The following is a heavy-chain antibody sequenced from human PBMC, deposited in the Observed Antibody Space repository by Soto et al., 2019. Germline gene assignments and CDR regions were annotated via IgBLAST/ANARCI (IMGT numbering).Heavy chain of an antibody. V-gene: IGHV3-7*01. J-gene: IGHJ3*01. CDR2: IKQDGSEK. CDR3: ARDRVGARAFDV. D-gene: IGHD1-26*01. Sequence: GSLRLSCAASGFTFSSYWMSWVRQAPGKGLEWVANIKQDGSEKYYVDSVKGRFTISRDNAKNSLYLQMNSLRAEDTAVYYSARDRVGARAFDVWGQGTMVTVSS. CDR1: GFTFSSYW.